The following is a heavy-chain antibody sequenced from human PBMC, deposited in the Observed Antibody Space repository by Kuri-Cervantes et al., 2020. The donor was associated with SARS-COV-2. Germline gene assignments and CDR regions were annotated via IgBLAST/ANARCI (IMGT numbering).Heavy chain of an antibody. J-gene: IGHJ4*02. Sequence: SVKVSCKASGGTFGSYAISWVRQAPGQGLEWMGGIIPIFGTANYAQKFQGRVTITADKSTSTAYMELSSLRSEDTAVYYCARDPSLGVGYCSSTSCYYDYFDYWGQGTLVTVSS. CDR3: ARDPSLGVGYCSSTSCYYDYFDY. V-gene: IGHV1-69*06. CDR2: IIPIFGTA. D-gene: IGHD2-2*01. CDR1: GGTFGSYA.